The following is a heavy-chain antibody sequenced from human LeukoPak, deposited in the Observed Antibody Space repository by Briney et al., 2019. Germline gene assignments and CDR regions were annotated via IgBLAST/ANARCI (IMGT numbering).Heavy chain of an antibody. CDR2: ISSSGSTI. V-gene: IGHV3-48*03. J-gene: IGHJ4*02. CDR3: VSLPRYDSSGYYYEDYFDY. D-gene: IGHD3-22*01. CDR1: GFTFSSYE. Sequence: GGSLRLSCAASGFTFSSYEMNWVRQAPGKGLEWVSYISSSGSTIYYADSVKGRFTISRDNAKNSLYLQMNSLRAEDTAVYYCVSLPRYDSSGYYYEDYFDYWGQGTLVTVSS.